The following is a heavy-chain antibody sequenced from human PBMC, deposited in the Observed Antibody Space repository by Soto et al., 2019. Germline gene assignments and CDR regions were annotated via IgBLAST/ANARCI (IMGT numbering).Heavy chain of an antibody. CDR3: ARRRGRCSDGVCYSWWFDP. J-gene: IGHJ5*02. CDR1: GVTFSNYA. D-gene: IGHD2-8*01. CDR2: ITYSDAYT. Sequence: GSLRLSCVASGVTFSNYAMTWVRQAPGKGLEWVAGITYSDAYTYYAESVKGRFTISRDNSKNTRYLQMNSLRASDTGIYYCARRRGRCSDGVCYSWWFDPWGQGTRVTVSS. V-gene: IGHV3-23*01.